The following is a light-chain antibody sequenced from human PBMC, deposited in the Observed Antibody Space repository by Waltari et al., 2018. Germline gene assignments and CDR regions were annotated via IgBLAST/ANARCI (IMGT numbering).Light chain of an antibody. CDR1: SSNIGSNT. V-gene: IGLV1-44*01. J-gene: IGLJ1*01. CDR3: AAWDDSLNGFYV. CDR2: TNN. Sequence: QSVLTQPPSASGNPGQSITISCSGSSSNIGSNTVNWYQSRPGTAPTPLIDTNNQRPSGVPDRFSASKSGTSASLAISGLQPEDEGDYYCAAWDDSLNGFYVFGTGTQVTVL.